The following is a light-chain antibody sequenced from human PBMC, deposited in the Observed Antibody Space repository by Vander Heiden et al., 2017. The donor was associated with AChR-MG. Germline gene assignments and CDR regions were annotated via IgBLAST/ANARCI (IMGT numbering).Light chain of an antibody. CDR2: WAS. V-gene: IGKV4-1*01. CDR3: QQYYGIPYT. J-gene: IGKJ2*01. Sequence: DTVMTQSQHHLPVSLGERATINCKSSRSVAYIYHNKNYLTWYQQKPGQPPKLLIYWASTRESGVPDRFSGSGSGTDFTLTISSLQAEDVAVYYCQQYYGIPYTFGQGTKLEIK. CDR1: RSVAYIYHNKNY.